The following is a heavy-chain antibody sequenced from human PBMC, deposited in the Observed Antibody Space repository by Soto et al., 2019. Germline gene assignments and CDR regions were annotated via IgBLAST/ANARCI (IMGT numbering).Heavy chain of an antibody. V-gene: IGHV1-2*04. CDR3: ARGIRARRFYDFWSGYSNRYYFDY. Sequence: QVQLVQSGAEVKKPGASVKVSCKASGYTFTGYYMHWVRQAPGQGLEWMGWINPNSGGTNYAQKFQGWVTMTRDTSISPAYMELRRLRSDDTAVYYCARGIRARRFYDFWSGYSNRYYFDYWGQGTLVTVSS. J-gene: IGHJ4*02. CDR2: INPNSGGT. CDR1: GYTFTGYY. D-gene: IGHD3-3*01.